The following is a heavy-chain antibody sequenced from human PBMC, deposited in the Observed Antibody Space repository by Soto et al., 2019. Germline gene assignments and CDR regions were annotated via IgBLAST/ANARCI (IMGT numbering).Heavy chain of an antibody. J-gene: IGHJ4*02. CDR3: AHTLWPHSQVVYYFDY. D-gene: IGHD2-15*01. CDR2: IYWDDDK. V-gene: IGHV2-5*02. CDR1: GFSLSTSGVG. Sequence: SGPTLVKPTQTLTLTCTFSGFSLSTSGVGVGWIRQPPGKALEWLALIYWDDDKRYSPSLKSRLTITKDTSKNQVVLTMTNMDPVDTATYYCAHTLWPHSQVVYYFDYWGQGTLVTVSS.